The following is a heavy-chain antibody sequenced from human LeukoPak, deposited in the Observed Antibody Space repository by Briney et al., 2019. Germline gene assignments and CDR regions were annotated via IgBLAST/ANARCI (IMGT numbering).Heavy chain of an antibody. J-gene: IGHJ4*02. V-gene: IGHV3-7*01. CDR3: ARAPWKNFDY. Sequence: GGSLSLSCASPEFTSSNYWMTSIREAPANRLEWVANIKQDGSEKYYVDSVKGRFTISRDNAKNSLYLQMNSLRAEDTAAYYCARAPWKNFDYWGQGTLVTVSS. CDR2: IKQDGSEK. CDR1: EFTSSNYW. D-gene: IGHD1-1*01.